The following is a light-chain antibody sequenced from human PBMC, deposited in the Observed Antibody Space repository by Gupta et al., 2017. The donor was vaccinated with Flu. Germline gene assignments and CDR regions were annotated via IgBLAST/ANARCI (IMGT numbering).Light chain of an antibody. V-gene: IGKV2-30*01. J-gene: IGKJ1*01. CDR2: LVS. CDR1: QSLVYSDGNTV. Sequence: DVVMTQSPLSLPVTLGQTASISCRSSQSLVYSDGNTVLHWFQQRPGQAPRRLIYLVSHRESGVPDRFSGSGSGTEFTLKISSVEAEDVGIYLCRQGAQCPWAFGQGTKVEI. CDR3: RQGAQCPWA.